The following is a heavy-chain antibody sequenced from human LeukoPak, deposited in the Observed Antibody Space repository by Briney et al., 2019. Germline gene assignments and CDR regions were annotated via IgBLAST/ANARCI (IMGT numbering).Heavy chain of an antibody. V-gene: IGHV3-15*01. D-gene: IGHD6-13*01. CDR3: TSRIAAAGKGY. Sequence: GGSLRLSCAASGFTFSNAWMSWVRQAPGKGLEWVGRIKSKTDGGTTDYAAPVKGRFTISRDDSKNTLYLQMSSLKTEDTAVYYCTSRIAAAGKGYWGQGTLVTVSS. CDR2: IKSKTDGGTT. CDR1: GFTFSNAW. J-gene: IGHJ4*02.